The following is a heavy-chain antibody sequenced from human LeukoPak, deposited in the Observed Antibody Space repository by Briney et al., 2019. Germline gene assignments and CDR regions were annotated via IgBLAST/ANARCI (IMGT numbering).Heavy chain of an antibody. D-gene: IGHD3-22*01. Sequence: ASVKVSCKAPGYTFTGYYMHWVRQAPGQGLEWMGWINPNSGGTNYAQKFQGRVTMTRNTSISTAYMELSRLRSDDTAVYYCARSGYDSSGYYVYFDYWGQGTLVTVSS. CDR2: INPNSGGT. J-gene: IGHJ4*02. CDR3: ARSGYDSSGYYVYFDY. CDR1: GYTFTGYY. V-gene: IGHV1-2*02.